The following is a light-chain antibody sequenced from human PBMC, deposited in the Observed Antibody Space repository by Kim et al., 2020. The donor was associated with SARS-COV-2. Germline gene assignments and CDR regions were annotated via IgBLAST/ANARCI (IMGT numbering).Light chain of an antibody. J-gene: IGKJ2*01. V-gene: IGKV1-8*01. CDR1: QGISSY. CDR3: QQYYDYPFS. CDR2: AAS. Sequence: SASTGDRVTFTCRASQGISSYLAWYQQKSGQAPRLLSYAASTLQTGVSSRFSGTGSGTDFTLTISCLQSEDFATYYCQQYYDYPFSFGQGTKLEI.